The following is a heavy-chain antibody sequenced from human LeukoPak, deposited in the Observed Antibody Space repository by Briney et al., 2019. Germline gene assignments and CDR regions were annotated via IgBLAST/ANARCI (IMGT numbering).Heavy chain of an antibody. Sequence: PSETLSLTCAVSGGSISTYYWSWMRQPAGKGLEWIGRIYISGRTNYNPPLKSRVTVSVDTSKNQFSLKLSSVTAADTAVYYCARDGGSGYYYFDFWGQGILVTVSS. V-gene: IGHV4-4*07. CDR2: IYISGRT. CDR3: ARDGGSGYYYFDF. CDR1: GGSISTYY. J-gene: IGHJ4*02. D-gene: IGHD3-22*01.